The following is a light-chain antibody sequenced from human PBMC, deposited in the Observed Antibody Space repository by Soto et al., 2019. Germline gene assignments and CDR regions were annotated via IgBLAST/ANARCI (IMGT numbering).Light chain of an antibody. CDR2: EVS. Sequence: QSALTQPPSASGSPGQSVTISCTGTSSDVGGYNYVSWYQQHPGKAPRLMIYEVSKRPSGVPDRFSGSNAGNTASLTVSGLQAKDEADYHCPSCAGSNTVIFGGGTPLTAL. J-gene: IGLJ2*01. V-gene: IGLV2-8*01. CDR3: PSCAGSNTVI. CDR1: SSDVGGYNY.